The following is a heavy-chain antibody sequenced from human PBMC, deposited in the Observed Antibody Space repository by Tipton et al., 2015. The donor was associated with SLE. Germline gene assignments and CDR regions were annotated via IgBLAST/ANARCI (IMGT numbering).Heavy chain of an antibody. CDR2: IYYSGST. Sequence: TLSLTCTVSGGSISSYYWSWIRQPPGKGLEWIGYIYYSGSTNYNPSLKSRVTISVDTSKNQFSLKLSSVTAADTAMYYCARRGGTYSFDYWGLGTLVTVSS. CDR1: GGSISSYY. D-gene: IGHD1-26*01. V-gene: IGHV4-59*08. J-gene: IGHJ4*02. CDR3: ARRGGTYSFDY.